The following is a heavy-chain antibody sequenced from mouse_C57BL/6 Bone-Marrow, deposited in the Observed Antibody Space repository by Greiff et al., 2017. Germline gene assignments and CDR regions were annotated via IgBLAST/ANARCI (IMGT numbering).Heavy chain of an antibody. J-gene: IGHJ4*01. Sequence: VQLQQSGAELVMPGASVKLSCKASGYTFTSYWMHWVKQRPGQGLEWIGEIDPSGSYTNYNQKFKGKSTLTVDKSSSTANMQRSSLTSEESAVYYGTRLAMDYWGQGTSVTVAS. CDR2: IDPSGSYT. V-gene: IGHV1-69*01. CDR3: TRLAMDY. CDR1: GYTFTSYW.